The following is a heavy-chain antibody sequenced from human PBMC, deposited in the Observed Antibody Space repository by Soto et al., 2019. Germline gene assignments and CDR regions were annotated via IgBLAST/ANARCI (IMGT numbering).Heavy chain of an antibody. D-gene: IGHD5-12*01. Sequence: QVQLVQSGAEVKNPGASVKVSCKASGYTFTTYYMHWLRQARGQGLEWMGIITPSSGSTRYEQKFPDRVTMTRDTPTSTVYMELSRLRSEDTAVYYWARAVATKTAPIDYWGQGTRVTVSS. CDR3: ARAVATKTAPIDY. CDR1: GYTFTTYY. J-gene: IGHJ4*02. V-gene: IGHV1-46*01. CDR2: ITPSSGST.